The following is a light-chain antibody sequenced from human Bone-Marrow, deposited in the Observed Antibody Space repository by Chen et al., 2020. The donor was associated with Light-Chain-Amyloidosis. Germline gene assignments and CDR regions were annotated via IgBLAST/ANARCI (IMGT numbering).Light chain of an antibody. CDR3: QVWDRGSDRPV. V-gene: IGLV3-21*02. CDR2: DDS. CDR1: NIGSTS. Sequence: HLLTQPSPVPVAPAQTATLACGGNNIGSTSEHWYQQTPGQAPLLVVYDDSDRPAGIPERLSGSNSGNTATLTISRVEAGDEADYYCQVWDRGSDRPVFGGGTKLTVL. J-gene: IGLJ3*02.